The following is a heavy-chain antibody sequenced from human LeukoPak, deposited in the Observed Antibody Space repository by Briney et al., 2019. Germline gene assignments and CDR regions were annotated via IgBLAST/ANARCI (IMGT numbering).Heavy chain of an antibody. D-gene: IGHD4/OR15-4a*01. CDR2: INHSGST. V-gene: IGHV4-34*01. CDR1: GGSFSGYY. Sequence: SETLSLTCAVYGGSFSGYYWSWIRQPPGKGLEWIGEINHSGSTNYNPSLKSRVTISVDTSKNQFSLKLSSVTAADTAVYYCARDTLGEGEDANYAVYYFDYWGQGTVVTVSS. CDR3: ARDTLGEGEDANYAVYYFDY. J-gene: IGHJ4*02.